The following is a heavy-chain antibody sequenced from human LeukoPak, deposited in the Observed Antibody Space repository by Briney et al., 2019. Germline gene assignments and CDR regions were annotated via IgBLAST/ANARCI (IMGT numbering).Heavy chain of an antibody. CDR3: AKGGYCSSTSCQSDAFDI. J-gene: IGHJ3*02. V-gene: IGHV3-23*01. Sequence: HPGGSLRLSCAASGFTVSSNYMSWVRQAPGQGLEWVSSISGGGGSRYYGDSVEGRVTISRDNSKNTLYLQMNSLRAEDTAVYYCAKGGYCSSTSCQSDAFDIWGQGTRVTVFS. CDR1: GFTVSSNY. CDR2: ISGGGGSR. D-gene: IGHD2-2*01.